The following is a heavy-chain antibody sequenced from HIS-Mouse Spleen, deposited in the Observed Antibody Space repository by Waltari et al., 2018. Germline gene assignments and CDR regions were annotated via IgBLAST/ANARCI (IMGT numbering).Heavy chain of an antibody. CDR3: AREIPYSSSWYDWYFDL. CDR2: IYYSGST. V-gene: IGHV4-39*07. D-gene: IGHD6-13*01. J-gene: IGHJ2*01. Sequence: QMKLQESGPGLVNPSETLSLPCTVSGGSIRGSRYNWGWILPPPGKGLEWIGSIYYSGSTYYNPSLKSRVTISVDTSKNQFSLKLSSVTAADTAVYYCAREIPYSSSWYDWYFDLWGRGTLVTVSS. CDR1: GGSIRGSRYN.